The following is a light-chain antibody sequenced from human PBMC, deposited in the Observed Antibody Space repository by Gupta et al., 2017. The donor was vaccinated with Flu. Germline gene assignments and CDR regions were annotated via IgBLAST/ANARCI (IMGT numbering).Light chain of an antibody. Sequence: EIVLTQSPGTLSLSPGERATLSCRATQSVSSNFVAWYQQKPGQAPRLLIYGASSRAAGIPDRFSGGGSGTDFTLTISRLEPEDFAVYYCQQYGSSPRTFGQGTKVEIK. CDR3: QQYGSSPRT. V-gene: IGKV3-20*01. CDR1: QSVSSNF. J-gene: IGKJ1*01. CDR2: GAS.